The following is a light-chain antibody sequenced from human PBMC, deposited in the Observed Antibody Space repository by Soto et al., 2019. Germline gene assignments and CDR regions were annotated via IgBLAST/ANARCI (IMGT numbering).Light chain of an antibody. J-gene: IGKJ2*01. Sequence: DVQMTQSPSSLSASIGDRVTITCRASESISSYLNWYQQKPGKAPKLLIYTASSLQTGVPSRFSGSGSGTDFTLTISNLQSEDCAVYYCQHYNNWPPYTFGQGTKLEIK. V-gene: IGKV1-39*01. CDR1: ESISSY. CDR2: TAS. CDR3: QHYNNWPPYT.